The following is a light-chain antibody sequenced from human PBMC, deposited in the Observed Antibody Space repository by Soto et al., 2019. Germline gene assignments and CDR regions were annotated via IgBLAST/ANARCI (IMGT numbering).Light chain of an antibody. CDR3: QQYGSSIT. CDR1: QIVITRY. CDR2: DAS. V-gene: IGKV3-20*01. J-gene: IGKJ4*01. Sequence: DIVLTQSPGTLSLSPGERATLSCRASQIVITRYLAWYQQKPGQAPRLLIFDASTRATGIPDRFSGSGSGTDFNLTINRLDPADFAVYYCQQYGSSITFSGGTKVELK.